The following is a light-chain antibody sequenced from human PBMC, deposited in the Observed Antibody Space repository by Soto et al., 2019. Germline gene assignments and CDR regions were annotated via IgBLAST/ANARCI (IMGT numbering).Light chain of an antibody. CDR1: QSISNR. V-gene: IGKV1-5*01. J-gene: IGKJ1*01. CDR3: QPYKLYPGT. Sequence: GAGVTITCRASQSISNRLAWYQQRPGKARKYLIYDASTLDSGAPSRFSGSGSGTEFTLSISSLQPYEFATYYCQPYKLYPGTFRQGTKV. CDR2: DAS.